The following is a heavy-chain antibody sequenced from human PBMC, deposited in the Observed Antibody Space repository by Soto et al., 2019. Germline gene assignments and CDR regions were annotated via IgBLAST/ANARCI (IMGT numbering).Heavy chain of an antibody. V-gene: IGHV3-33*01. CDR2: VWYDGSKK. Sequence: QVQLVESGGGVVQPGTSLRLSCEASGFTFSGFGMHWVRQAPGKGLEWVAVVWYDGSKKYYADCVKGRFTISRDNSKNAMYLQMNSLRVEDTAGYYCARGRGGSYGGNSAHFDIWGQGTLVTVSS. D-gene: IGHD4-17*01. J-gene: IGHJ3*02. CDR3: ARGRGGSYGGNSAHFDI. CDR1: GFTFSGFG.